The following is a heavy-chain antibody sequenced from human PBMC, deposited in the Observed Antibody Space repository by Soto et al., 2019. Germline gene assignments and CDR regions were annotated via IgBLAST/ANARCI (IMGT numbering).Heavy chain of an antibody. CDR3: ASSAGSSASFDY. D-gene: IGHD6-13*01. CDR1: GFTFDDYA. CDR2: ISWNSGSI. V-gene: IGHV3-9*01. Sequence: EVQLVESGGGLVQPGRSLRLSCAASGFTFDDYAMHWVRQAPGKGLEWVSGISWNSGSIGYADSVKGRFTISRDNAKNSLYLQMNSLRAEDTALYYCASSAGSSASFDYWGQGTLVTVSS. J-gene: IGHJ4*02.